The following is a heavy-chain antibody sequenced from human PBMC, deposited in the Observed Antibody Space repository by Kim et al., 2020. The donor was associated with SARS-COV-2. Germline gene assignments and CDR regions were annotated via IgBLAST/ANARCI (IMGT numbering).Heavy chain of an antibody. CDR1: GGSFSGYY. V-gene: IGHV4-34*01. Sequence: SETLSLTCAVYGGSFSGYYWSWIRQPPGKGLEWIGEINHRGSTNYNPSLKSRVTISVDTSKNQFSLKLSSVTAADTAVYYCARRTIKWFGELGVWDYWGQGTLVTVSS. D-gene: IGHD3-10*01. CDR2: INHRGST. CDR3: ARRTIKWFGELGVWDY. J-gene: IGHJ4*02.